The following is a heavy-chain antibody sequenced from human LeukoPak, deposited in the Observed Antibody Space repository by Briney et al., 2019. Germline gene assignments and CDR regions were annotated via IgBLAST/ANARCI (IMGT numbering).Heavy chain of an antibody. J-gene: IGHJ5*02. CDR2: IWYDGSNE. CDR3: ARDYCSSTSCTLDP. V-gene: IGHV3-33*08. Sequence: GGSLRLSCAASGFTFSSYGKHWVRQAPGKGLEWVAVIWYDGSNEYYADSVRGRFTISRDNAKNSLYLQMNSLRAEDTAVYYCARDYCSSTSCTLDPWGQGTLVTVSS. D-gene: IGHD2-2*01. CDR1: GFTFSSYG.